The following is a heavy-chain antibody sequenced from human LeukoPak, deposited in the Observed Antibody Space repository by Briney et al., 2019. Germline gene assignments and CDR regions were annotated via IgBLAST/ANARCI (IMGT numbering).Heavy chain of an antibody. CDR2: ISSSSSYI. Sequence: GGSLRLSCAASGFTSSSCSMNWVRQAPGKGLEWVSSISSSSSYIYYADSVKGRFTISRDNAKNSLYLQMNSLRAEDTAVYYCARGTVTTGIGYWGQGTLVTVSS. J-gene: IGHJ4*02. CDR3: ARGTVTTGIGY. V-gene: IGHV3-21*01. CDR1: GFTSSSCS. D-gene: IGHD4-11*01.